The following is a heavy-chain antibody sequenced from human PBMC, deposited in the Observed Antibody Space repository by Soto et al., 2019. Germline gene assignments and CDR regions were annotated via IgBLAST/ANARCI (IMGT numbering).Heavy chain of an antibody. CDR2: IYYSGST. J-gene: IGHJ4*02. CDR3: ARGNAHCSSTSCYTSSPPTFDY. Sequence: SETLSLTCTVSGGSISSGDYYWSWIRQPPGKGLEWIGYIYYSGSTYYNPSLKSRVTISVDTSKNQFSLKLSSVTAADTAVYYCARGNAHCSSTSCYTSSPPTFDYWGQGTLGTV. V-gene: IGHV4-30-4*01. D-gene: IGHD2-2*02. CDR1: GGSISSGDYY.